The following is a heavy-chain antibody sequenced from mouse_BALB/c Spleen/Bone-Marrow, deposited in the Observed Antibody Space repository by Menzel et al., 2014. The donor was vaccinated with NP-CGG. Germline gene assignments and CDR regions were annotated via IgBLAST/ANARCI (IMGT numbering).Heavy chain of an antibody. V-gene: IGHV1-61*01. CDR3: AREKVYYGIWWFGD. D-gene: IGHD2-1*01. CDR1: GYSFTTYW. CDR2: IHPSDSET. Sequence: QVQLQQSGTEVVRPGASVKLSCKASGYSFTTYWMSWVKQRPGQGLEWIGMIHPSDSETRLNQKFKDKATLTVDKSSSTAYMQLNSPTSEDSAVYYCAREKVYYGIWWFGDWGQGTLVTVSA. J-gene: IGHJ3*01.